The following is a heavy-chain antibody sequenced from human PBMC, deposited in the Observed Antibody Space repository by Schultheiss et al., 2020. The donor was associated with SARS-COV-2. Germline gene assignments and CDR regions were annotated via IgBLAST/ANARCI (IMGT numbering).Heavy chain of an antibody. Sequence: GGSLRLSCAASGFTFSSYAIHWVRQAPGKGLEWVTLISYDGSNKYYADSVKGRFTISRDNSKNTLYLQMNSLRAEDTAVYYCARAGGKYYYYYGMDVWGHGTSVTVSS. V-gene: IGHV3-30*01. CDR2: ISYDGSNK. D-gene: IGHD6-25*01. CDR3: ARAGGKYYYYYGMDV. J-gene: IGHJ6*02. CDR1: GFTFSSYA.